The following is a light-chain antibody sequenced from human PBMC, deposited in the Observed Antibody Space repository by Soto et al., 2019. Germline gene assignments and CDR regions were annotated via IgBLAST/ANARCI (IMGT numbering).Light chain of an antibody. J-gene: IGKJ1*01. CDR3: QQRSNLPPT. Sequence: EIILQMYPSSLPFPPEARARLSCRASHGVSSYLAWYQQKPGQAPRLLIYDASNRATGIPARFSGSGSGTDFTLTISSLEPEDFAVYYCQQRSNLPPTFGQGAKVAIK. CDR1: HGVSSY. CDR2: DAS. V-gene: IGKV3-11*01.